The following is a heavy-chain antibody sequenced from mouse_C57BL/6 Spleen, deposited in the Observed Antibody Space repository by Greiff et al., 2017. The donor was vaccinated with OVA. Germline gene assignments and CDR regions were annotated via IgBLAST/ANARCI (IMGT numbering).Heavy chain of an antibody. CDR3: KHYFAY. CDR1: GYAFTSSW. V-gene: IGHV1-64*01. CDR2: INPNSGST. D-gene: IGHD1-1*01. J-gene: IGHJ3*01. Sequence: QVKLLESGPELVKPGASVKMSCKASGYAFTSSWMHWVKQRPGQGLEWIGMINPNSGSTNYNEKFKSKATLTADKSSSTAYMQLSSLTSEDSAVYYCKHYFAYWGQGTLVTVSA.